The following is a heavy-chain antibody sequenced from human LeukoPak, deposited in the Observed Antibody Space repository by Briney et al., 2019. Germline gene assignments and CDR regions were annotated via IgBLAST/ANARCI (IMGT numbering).Heavy chain of an antibody. V-gene: IGHV4-61*01. Sequence: SETLSLTCTVSGGSISRSTYYWSWIRQPPGKGLEWIGYSYYSGSTTHNPSLQSRVTISVDTSRNQFSLKLTSVTAADTAVYYCARAGGGYSFDYWGQGTLVTVSS. CDR3: ARAGGGYSFDY. CDR1: GGSISRSTYY. J-gene: IGHJ4*02. D-gene: IGHD5-18*01. CDR2: SYYSGST.